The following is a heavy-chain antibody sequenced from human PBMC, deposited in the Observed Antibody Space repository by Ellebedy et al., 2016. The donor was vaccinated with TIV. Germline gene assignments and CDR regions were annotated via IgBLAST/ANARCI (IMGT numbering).Heavy chain of an antibody. J-gene: IGHJ4*02. CDR3: ASGSPSGMYHVDS. Sequence: AASVKVSCKASGYTFPSYYMHSVRQAPGQELAWMGVFNPSDGTTTYAPPFQGRVSMNRDTSTSTVYVELGSLRSDDTAVYYCASGSPSGMYHVDSWGQGTLITVSS. V-gene: IGHV1-46*01. CDR2: FNPSDGTT. D-gene: IGHD2-2*01. CDR1: GYTFPSYY.